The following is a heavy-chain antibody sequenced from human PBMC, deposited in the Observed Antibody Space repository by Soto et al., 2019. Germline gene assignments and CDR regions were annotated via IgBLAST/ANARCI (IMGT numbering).Heavy chain of an antibody. CDR2: IFSNDEK. CDR3: ARIVLYSSGCPDY. J-gene: IGHJ4*02. Sequence: QVTLKESGPVLVNPTEPLTLTCTVSGFSLSNARMGGSWIRQPPGKALEWLAHIFSNDEKSYRTPLKSRLTSSKDTSKSEVVLSMTNMDPVDTATYCCARIVLYSSGCPDYWGQGTLVTVSS. D-gene: IGHD6-19*01. CDR1: GFSLSNARMG. V-gene: IGHV2-26*01.